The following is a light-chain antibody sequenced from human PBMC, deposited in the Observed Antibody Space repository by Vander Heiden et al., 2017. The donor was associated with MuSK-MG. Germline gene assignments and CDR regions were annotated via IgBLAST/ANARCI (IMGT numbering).Light chain of an antibody. J-gene: IGLJ1*01. CDR3: SSYTSSSTRLYV. Sequence: QSALTQPASVSGSPGQSLTISCPGTSSDVGGYNYVSWYQQHPGKAPKLMIYEVSNRPSGVSNRFSGSKSGNTASLTISGLQAEDEADYYCSSYTSSSTRLYVFGTGTKVTVL. V-gene: IGLV2-14*01. CDR2: EVS. CDR1: SSDVGGYNY.